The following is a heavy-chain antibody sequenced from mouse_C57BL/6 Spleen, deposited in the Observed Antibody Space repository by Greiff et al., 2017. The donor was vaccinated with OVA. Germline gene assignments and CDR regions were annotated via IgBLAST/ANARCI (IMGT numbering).Heavy chain of an antibody. Sequence: DVMLVESGGDLVKPGGSLKLSCAASGFTFSSYGMSWVRQTPDKRLEWVATISSGGSYTYYPDSVKGRFTISRDNAKNTLYLQMSSLKSEDTAMYYCARANSNSRYFDYWGQGTTLTVSS. CDR1: GFTFSSYG. CDR2: ISSGGSYT. V-gene: IGHV5-6*02. CDR3: ARANSNSRYFDY. D-gene: IGHD2-5*01. J-gene: IGHJ2*01.